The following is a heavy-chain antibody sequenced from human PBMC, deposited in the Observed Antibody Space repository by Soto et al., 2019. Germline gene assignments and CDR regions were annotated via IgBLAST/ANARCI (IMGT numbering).Heavy chain of an antibody. V-gene: IGHV3-64*01. D-gene: IGHD2-2*01. Sequence: EVHLVESGGGLVQPGGSLGLSCAASGFMFSNYGMHWVRQAPGKGPEYVSAISGDGTTTYYATSVKGRFTISRDNSKNTLYLQMNSLRAEDMAVYYCAARYCTSSRCFHFDYWGQGTLVTVSS. CDR2: ISGDGTTT. CDR1: GFMFSNYG. CDR3: AARYCTSSRCFHFDY. J-gene: IGHJ4*02.